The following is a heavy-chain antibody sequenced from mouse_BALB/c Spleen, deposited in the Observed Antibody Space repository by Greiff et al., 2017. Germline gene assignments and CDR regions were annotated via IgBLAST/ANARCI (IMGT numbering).Heavy chain of an antibody. V-gene: IGHV5-12-1*01. Sequence: EVQGVESGGGLVKPGGSLKLSCAASGFAFSSYDMSWVRQTPEKRLEWVAYISSGGGSTYYPDTVKGRFTISRDNAKNTLYLQMSSLKSEDTAMYYCARVVAYYYAMDYWGQGTSVTVSS. CDR3: ARVVAYYYAMDY. CDR1: GFAFSSYD. J-gene: IGHJ4*01. D-gene: IGHD1-1*01. CDR2: ISSGGGST.